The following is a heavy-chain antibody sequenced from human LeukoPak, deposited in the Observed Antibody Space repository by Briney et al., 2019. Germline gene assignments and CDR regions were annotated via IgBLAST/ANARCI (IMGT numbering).Heavy chain of an antibody. CDR1: GFTLSNSW. V-gene: IGHV3-23*01. J-gene: IGHJ5*02. Sequence: PGGSLRLSCAVSGFTLSNSWMHWVRQAPGKGLEWVSAISGSGGSTYYADSVKGRFTISRDNSKDTLYLQMNSLRAEDTAVYYCAKRGGSSGYYYQNWFDPWGQGTLVTASS. D-gene: IGHD3-22*01. CDR3: AKRGGSSGYYYQNWFDP. CDR2: ISGSGGST.